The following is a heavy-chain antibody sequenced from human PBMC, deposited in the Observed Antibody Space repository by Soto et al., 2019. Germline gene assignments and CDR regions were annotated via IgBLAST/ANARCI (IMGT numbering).Heavy chain of an antibody. CDR3: ARVDSSSWYSGYYYYGMDV. CDR1: GYTFTSYY. V-gene: IGHV1-46*01. J-gene: IGHJ6*02. Sequence: ASVKVSCKASGYTFTSYYMHWVRRAPGQGLEWMGIINPSGGSTSYAQKFQGRVTMTRDTSTSTVYMELSSLRSEDTAVYYCARVDSSSWYSGYYYYGMDVWGQGTTVTVSS. D-gene: IGHD6-13*01. CDR2: INPSGGST.